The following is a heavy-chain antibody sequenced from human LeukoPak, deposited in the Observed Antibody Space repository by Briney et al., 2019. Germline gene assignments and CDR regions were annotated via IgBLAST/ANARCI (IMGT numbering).Heavy chain of an antibody. J-gene: IGHJ6*04. CDR2: ISSSGSTI. V-gene: IGHV3-48*04. D-gene: IGHD3-10*02. CDR3: AELGITMIGGV. CDR1: GFTFSSYW. Sequence: GGSLRLSCAASGFTFSSYWMNWVRQAPGKGLEWVSYISSSGSTIYYADSVKGRFTISKDNAKNSLYLQMNSLRAEDTAVYYCAELGITMIGGVWGKGTTVTISS.